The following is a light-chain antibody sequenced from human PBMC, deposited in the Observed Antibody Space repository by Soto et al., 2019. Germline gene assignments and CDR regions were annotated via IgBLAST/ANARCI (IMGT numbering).Light chain of an antibody. J-gene: IGLJ2*01. V-gene: IGLV2-23*01. CDR3: CSYAGSSTHVV. Sequence: QSALTQPASVSGSPGQSITISCTGTSSDVGSYNLVSWYQQHPGKAPKLMIYEGSKRPSGVSNRFSGSKSGNTASLTISGLQADDEADYYCCSYAGSSTHVVFGGGTKLTVL. CDR2: EGS. CDR1: SSDVGSYNL.